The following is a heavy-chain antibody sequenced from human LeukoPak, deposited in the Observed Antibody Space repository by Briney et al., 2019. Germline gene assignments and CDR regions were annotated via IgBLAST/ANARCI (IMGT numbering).Heavy chain of an antibody. J-gene: IGHJ4*02. CDR2: INGDGSST. V-gene: IGHV3-74*01. D-gene: IGHD6-13*01. CDR3: ARGSDIAAAVKIYGSEF. Sequence: PGGSLRLSCEASGFTLSNFWMHWVRQVPGKGLLWVSRINGDGSSTTYADPVKGRFTISRDNAKNTLYLQMNSLRVEDTAVYYCARGSDIAAAVKIYGSEFWGQGTLVTVSS. CDR1: GFTLSNFW.